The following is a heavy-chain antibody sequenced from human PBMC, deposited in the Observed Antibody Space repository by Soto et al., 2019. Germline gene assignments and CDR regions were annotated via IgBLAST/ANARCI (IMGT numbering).Heavy chain of an antibody. D-gene: IGHD5-18*01. J-gene: IGHJ4*02. CDR2: IIPMFGTA. CDR1: GGTFSTYP. Sequence: VQLGQSGAEVKKPESSVKASCKAPGGTFSTYPISWFRQAPGQGLEWMGGIIPMFGTANYAQRFQDRVTITADESTNTVYMELSSLRSEDTAVYFCASGIQLWLRRINNGYSGWGQGTLVTVSS. CDR3: ASGIQLWLRRINNGYSG. V-gene: IGHV1-69*12.